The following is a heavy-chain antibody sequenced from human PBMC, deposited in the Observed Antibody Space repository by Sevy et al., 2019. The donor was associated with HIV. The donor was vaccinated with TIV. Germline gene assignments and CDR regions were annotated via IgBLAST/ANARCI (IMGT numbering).Heavy chain of an antibody. CDR2: IYPGDSDT. D-gene: IGHD1-1*01. CDR1: GYSFSDYW. Sequence: GEFLKISCKGSGYSFSDYWVGWVRQMPGKGLEWMGIIYPGDSDTTYSPAFQGQVTISADKSISTAYLQWSSLKASDTAIYYCARGARGTLPSYYYYTMDVWGQGTTVTVSS. J-gene: IGHJ6*02. V-gene: IGHV5-51*01. CDR3: ARGARGTLPSYYYYTMDV.